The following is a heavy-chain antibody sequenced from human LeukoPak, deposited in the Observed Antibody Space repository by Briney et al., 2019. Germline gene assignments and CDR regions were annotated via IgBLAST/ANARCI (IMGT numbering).Heavy chain of an antibody. V-gene: IGHV3-66*01. CDR1: GFTVSSNY. J-gene: IGHJ4*02. CDR2: IYSGGST. D-gene: IGHD2-15*01. Sequence: GGSLRLSCAASGFTVSSNYMSWVRQAPGKGLEWVSVIYSGGSTYYADSVKGRFTISRDNSKNTLYLQMNSLRAEDMAVYYCARAVGLYCSGGSCYYFDYWGQGTLVTVSS. CDR3: ARAVGLYCSGGSCYYFDY.